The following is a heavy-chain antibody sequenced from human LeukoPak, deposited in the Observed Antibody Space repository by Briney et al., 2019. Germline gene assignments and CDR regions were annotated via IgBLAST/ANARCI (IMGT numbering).Heavy chain of an antibody. Sequence: PGGSLRLSCGASGFTFSGYSMNWVRQAPGKGLEWVSSISTSSSYIYYADSVKGRFTISRDNAKKSLYLQMNSLRAEDTAMYYCARVTLTGYFAFDSWGQGTLVTVSS. D-gene: IGHD3-9*01. CDR1: GFTFSGYS. CDR3: ARVTLTGYFAFDS. CDR2: ISTSSSYI. J-gene: IGHJ4*02. V-gene: IGHV3-21*01.